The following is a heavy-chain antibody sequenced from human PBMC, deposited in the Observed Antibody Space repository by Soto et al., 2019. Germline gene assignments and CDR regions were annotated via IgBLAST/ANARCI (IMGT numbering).Heavy chain of an antibody. D-gene: IGHD1-1*01. CDR3: VKGYWKGDV. CDR2: ISGRGGSI. Sequence: EVPLLESGGGLVQPGGSLRLSYAASGFTFSTYAMNWVRQAPGKGLEWVSAISGRGGSIHYADSVKGRFTISRDNSKNTLYLQMNTLRDEDTAVYHCVKGYWKGDVWGQGTTVTVSS. V-gene: IGHV3-23*01. J-gene: IGHJ6*02. CDR1: GFTFSTYA.